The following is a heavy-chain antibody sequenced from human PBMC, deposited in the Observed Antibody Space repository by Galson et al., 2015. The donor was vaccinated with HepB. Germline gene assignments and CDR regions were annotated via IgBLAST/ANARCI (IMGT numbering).Heavy chain of an antibody. D-gene: IGHD3-9*01. CDR3: AKSPTYYDILTGSN. J-gene: IGHJ4*02. Sequence: SLRLSCAASGFTFSSYAMSWVRQAPGKGLEWVSAISGSGGSTYYADSVKGRFTISRDNSKNTLYLQMNSLRAEDTAVYYCAKSPTYYDILTGSNWGQGTLVTVSS. V-gene: IGHV3-23*01. CDR1: GFTFSSYA. CDR2: ISGSGGST.